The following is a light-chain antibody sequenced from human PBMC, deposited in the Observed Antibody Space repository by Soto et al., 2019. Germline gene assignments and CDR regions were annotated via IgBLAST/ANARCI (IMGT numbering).Light chain of an antibody. J-gene: IGKJ3*01. V-gene: IGKV1-6*01. CDR3: LQDHNYPFT. CDR1: QAIGID. Sequence: AIQMTQSPSSLSASVGDRVTITCRASQAIGIDLAWYQQRPGKAPKLLIYAASSLQIRVPSRFSGSGSGTDFTLTISSLQPKDFATYFCLQDHNYPFTFGPGTTVDFK. CDR2: AAS.